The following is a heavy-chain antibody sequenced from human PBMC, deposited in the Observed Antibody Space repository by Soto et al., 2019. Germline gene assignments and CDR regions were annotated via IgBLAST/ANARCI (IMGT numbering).Heavy chain of an antibody. Sequence: EVQLVQSGAEVKKPGESLRISCKGSGYSFTSYWISWVRQMPGKGLEWMGRIDPSDSYTNYSPSFQGHVTISADKSIPTAYLQWSSLKASDTAMYYCARHVMAARGWVDERLWGQGTLVTVSS. CDR3: ARHVMAARGWVDERL. CDR1: GYSFTSYW. J-gene: IGHJ4*02. CDR2: IDPSDSYT. V-gene: IGHV5-10-1*01. D-gene: IGHD1-1*01.